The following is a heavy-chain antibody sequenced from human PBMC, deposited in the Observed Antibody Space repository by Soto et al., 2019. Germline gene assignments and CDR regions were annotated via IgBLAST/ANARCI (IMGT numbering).Heavy chain of an antibody. J-gene: IGHJ4*02. D-gene: IGHD3-10*01. CDR3: ATVLLWFGELTPRDYYFDY. V-gene: IGHV1-24*01. Sequence: AASVKVSCKVSGYTLTELSMHWVRQAPGKGLEWMGGFDPEDGETIYAQKFQGRVTMTEDTSTDTAYMELSSLRSEDTAVYYCATVLLWFGELTPRDYYFDYWGQGTLVTVSS. CDR1: GYTLTELS. CDR2: FDPEDGET.